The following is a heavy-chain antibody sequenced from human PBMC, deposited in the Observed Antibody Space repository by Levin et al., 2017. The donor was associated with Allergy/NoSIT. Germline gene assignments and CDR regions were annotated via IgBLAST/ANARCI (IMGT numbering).Heavy chain of an antibody. CDR2: ISSSSTYI. D-gene: IGHD6-6*01. J-gene: IGHJ3*02. CDR3: ASDGSYDTLDI. Sequence: SCAASGFTFSGYTLNWVRQAPGEGLEWVSSISSSSTYIYYADSLKGRFTISRDDAKNSLSLQMNSLRVEDTAVYYCASDGSYDTLDIWGQGTMVTVSS. CDR1: GFTFSGYT. V-gene: IGHV3-21*01.